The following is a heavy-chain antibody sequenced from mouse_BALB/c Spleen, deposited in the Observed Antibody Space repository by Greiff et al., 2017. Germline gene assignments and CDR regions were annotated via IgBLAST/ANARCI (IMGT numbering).Heavy chain of an antibody. V-gene: IGHV5-6*01. CDR1: GFTFSSYG. Sequence: EVQGVESGGDLVKPGGSLKLSCAASGFTFSSYGMSWVRQTPDKRLEWVATISSGGSYTYYPDSVKGRFTISRDNAKNTLYLQMSSLKSEDTAMYYCARPITTATDYYAMDYWGQGTSVTVSS. CDR3: ARPITTATDYYAMDY. D-gene: IGHD1-2*01. J-gene: IGHJ4*01. CDR2: ISSGGSYT.